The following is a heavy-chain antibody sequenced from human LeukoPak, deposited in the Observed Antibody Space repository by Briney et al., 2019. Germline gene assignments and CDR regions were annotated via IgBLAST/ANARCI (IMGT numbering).Heavy chain of an antibody. V-gene: IGHV3-7*03. J-gene: IGHJ4*02. CDR3: ARDFACSRLDS. CDR2: INPDGAVK. CDR1: GFTFSKYA. Sequence: GGSLRLSCAVSGFTFSKYAMCWVRQAPGKGLEWVASINPDGAVKYHAHSLKGRFTISRDNAENSLYLQMNSLRAEDTALYYCARDFACSRLDSWGQGTLVTVSS. D-gene: IGHD6-13*01.